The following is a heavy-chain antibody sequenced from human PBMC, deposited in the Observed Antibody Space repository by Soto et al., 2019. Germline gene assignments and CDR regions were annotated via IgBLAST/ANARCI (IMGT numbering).Heavy chain of an antibody. V-gene: IGHV2-5*01. CDR2: IYWNDDK. CDR3: VPRTYTVFWSGYYSFYFDY. J-gene: IGHJ4*02. Sequence: QITLKESGPTQVKPTQTLTLTCTFSGFSLSTSGEGVGWIRQPPGKALEWIALIYWNDDKPYSPSLKNRLTVTKYASETQVVLTMTNMEPVDIATYYCVPRTYTVFWSGYYSFYFDYWGQGTLVTVSS. CDR1: GFSLSTSGEG. D-gene: IGHD3-3*01.